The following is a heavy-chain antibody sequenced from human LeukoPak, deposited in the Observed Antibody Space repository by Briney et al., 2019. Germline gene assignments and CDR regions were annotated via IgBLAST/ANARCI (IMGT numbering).Heavy chain of an antibody. CDR1: GFTFSSYA. V-gene: IGHV3-30*04. D-gene: IGHD6-13*01. CDR2: MSYDGSNK. CDR3: ARVGGIAAAV. Sequence: PGRSLRLSCAASGFTFSSYAMHWVRQAPGKGLEWVAVMSYDGSNKYYADSVKGRFTISRDNSKNTLYLQMNSLRAEDTAVYYCARVGGIAAAVWGQGTLVTVSS. J-gene: IGHJ4*02.